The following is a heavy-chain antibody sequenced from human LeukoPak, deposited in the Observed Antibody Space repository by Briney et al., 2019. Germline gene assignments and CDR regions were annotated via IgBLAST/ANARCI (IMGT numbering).Heavy chain of an antibody. J-gene: IGHJ4*02. CDR1: GFTFSSYW. V-gene: IGHV3-74*01. CDR2: INSDGSST. Sequence: GGSLRLSCAASGFTFSSYWMHWVRQAPGKGLVWVSRINSDGSSTSYADSVKGRFTISRDNAKNTLYLQMNSLRAEDTAVYYCAREEEWELPTLDYWGQGTLVTASS. D-gene: IGHD1-26*01. CDR3: AREEEWELPTLDY.